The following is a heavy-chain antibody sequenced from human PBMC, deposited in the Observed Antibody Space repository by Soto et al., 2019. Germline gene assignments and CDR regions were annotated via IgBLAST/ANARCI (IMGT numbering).Heavy chain of an antibody. Sequence: ESGGGVVQPGRSLRLSCAASGFTFSSYAMHWVRQAPGKGLEWVAVISYDGSNKYYADSVKGRFTISRDNSKNTLYLQMNSLRAEDTAVYYCARDRYCSGGSCYSFDYWGQGTLVTVSS. D-gene: IGHD2-15*01. V-gene: IGHV3-30-3*01. J-gene: IGHJ4*02. CDR3: ARDRYCSGGSCYSFDY. CDR2: ISYDGSNK. CDR1: GFTFSSYA.